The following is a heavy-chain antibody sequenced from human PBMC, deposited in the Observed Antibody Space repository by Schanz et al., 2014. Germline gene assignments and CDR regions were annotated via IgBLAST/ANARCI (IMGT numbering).Heavy chain of an antibody. Sequence: QGQLVQSGAEVKKPGASVKVSCKASGYTFTSYGITWVRQAPGQGLEWMGWISAYNGHTTYAQKFQGRATMTPYTSTSTAYMGLRNVRYDDTAMYYCARGIPACSSTSCSGLDANDVWGQGTLVTVSS. D-gene: IGHD2-2*01. CDR1: GYTFTSYG. CDR3: ARGIPACSSTSCSGLDANDV. CDR2: ISAYNGHT. V-gene: IGHV1-18*01. J-gene: IGHJ3*01.